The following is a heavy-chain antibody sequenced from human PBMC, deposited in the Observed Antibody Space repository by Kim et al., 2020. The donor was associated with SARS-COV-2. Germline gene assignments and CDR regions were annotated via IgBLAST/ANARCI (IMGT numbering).Heavy chain of an antibody. D-gene: IGHD3-3*01. CDR1: GGSISSYY. CDR3: ARSLRITIFGVVIIQGLDY. Sequence: SETLSLTCTVSGGSISSYYWSWIRQPPGKGLEWIGYIYYSGSTNYNPSLKSRVTISVDTSKNQFSLKPSSVTAADTAVYYCARSLRITIFGVVIIQGLDYWGQGTLVTVSS. V-gene: IGHV4-59*13. J-gene: IGHJ4*02. CDR2: IYYSGST.